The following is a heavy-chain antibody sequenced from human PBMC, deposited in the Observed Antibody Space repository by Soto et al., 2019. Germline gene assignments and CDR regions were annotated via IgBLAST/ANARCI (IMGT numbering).Heavy chain of an antibody. J-gene: IGHJ2*01. CDR1: GGSVSSGSYY. Sequence: QVQLQESGPGLVKPSETLSLTCTVSGGSVSSGSYYWSWIRQPPGKGLEWIGYIYYSGNTNYNPSLKCRVTSSAATPTHQLSRMRSSVTAADAAVYYCARGGGRGVGATSWYFDLWGRGTLVTVSS. V-gene: IGHV4-61*01. CDR3: ARGGGRGVGATSWYFDL. D-gene: IGHD1-26*01. CDR2: IYYSGNT.